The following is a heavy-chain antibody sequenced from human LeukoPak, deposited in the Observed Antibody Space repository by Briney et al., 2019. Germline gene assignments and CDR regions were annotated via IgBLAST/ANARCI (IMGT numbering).Heavy chain of an antibody. CDR3: ARVWYYYDSSGPAGGSDAFDI. J-gene: IGHJ3*02. V-gene: IGHV3-30-3*01. Sequence: PGGSLRLSCAASGFTFSSYAMHWVRQAPGKGLEWVAVISYDGSNKYYADSVKGRFTISRDNSKSTLYLQMNSLRAEDTAVYYCARVWYYYDSSGPAGGSDAFDIWGQGTMVTVSS. D-gene: IGHD3-22*01. CDR1: GFTFSSYA. CDR2: ISYDGSNK.